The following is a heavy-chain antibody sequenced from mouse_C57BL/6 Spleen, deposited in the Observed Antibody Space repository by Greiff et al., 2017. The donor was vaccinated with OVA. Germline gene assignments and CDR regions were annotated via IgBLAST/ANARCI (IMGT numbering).Heavy chain of an antibody. CDR2: INPSSGYT. CDR1: GYTFTSYT. J-gene: IGHJ2*01. D-gene: IGHD1-1*01. V-gene: IGHV1-4*01. CDR3: ARDYGSSYGFDY. Sequence: VKLVESGAELARPGASVKMSCKASGYTFTSYTMHWVKQRPGQGLEWIGYINPSSGYTKYNQKFKDKATLTADKSSSTAYMQLSSLTSEDSAVYYCARDYGSSYGFDYWGQGTTLTVSS.